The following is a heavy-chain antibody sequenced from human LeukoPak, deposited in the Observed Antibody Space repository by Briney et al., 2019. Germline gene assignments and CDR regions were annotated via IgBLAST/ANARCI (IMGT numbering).Heavy chain of an antibody. CDR2: ISGSGGST. V-gene: IGHV3-23*01. CDR1: GFTFSSYA. CDR3: AKNYGDYLSYWYFDL. Sequence: GGSLRLSCAASGFTFSSYAMSWVRQAPGKGLEWVSAISGSGGSTYYADSVKGRFTISRDNSKNTLYLQMNSLRAEDTAVYYCAKNYGDYLSYWYFDLWGRGTLVTVSS. J-gene: IGHJ2*01. D-gene: IGHD4-17*01.